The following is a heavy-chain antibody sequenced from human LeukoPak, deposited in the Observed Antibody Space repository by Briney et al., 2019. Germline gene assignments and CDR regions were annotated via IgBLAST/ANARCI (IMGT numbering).Heavy chain of an antibody. D-gene: IGHD2-2*01. CDR1: GASITSYH. J-gene: IGHJ5*01. V-gene: IGHV4-4*07. CDR2: MFYSGNT. Sequence: SETLSLTCTVSGASITSYHWSWIRQPTGKGLEWIGRMFYSGNTDYNPSLKSRLTMSIGTSKNQFSLKLSSVTAADTAVYFCARDQEHCSGTSCYPYWYDSWGQGTLVTVSS. CDR3: ARDQEHCSGTSCYPYWYDS.